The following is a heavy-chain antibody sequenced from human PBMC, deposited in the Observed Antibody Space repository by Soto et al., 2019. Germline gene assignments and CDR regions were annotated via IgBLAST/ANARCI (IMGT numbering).Heavy chain of an antibody. CDR2: INWNSGSI. CDR1: GFTFDDYA. Sequence: GGSLRLSCAASGFTFDDYAMHWVRQVPGKGLEWVSGINWNSGSIGYGDSVKGRFAISRDNAKNSLHLRMNSLSAEDTAVYYCADGGEWSFNFVYWGQGTLVTVSS. J-gene: IGHJ4*02. D-gene: IGHD3-3*01. CDR3: ADGGEWSFNFVY. V-gene: IGHV3-9*01.